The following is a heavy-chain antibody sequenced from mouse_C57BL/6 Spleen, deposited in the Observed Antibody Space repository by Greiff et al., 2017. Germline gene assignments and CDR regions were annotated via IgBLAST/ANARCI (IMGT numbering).Heavy chain of an antibody. V-gene: IGHV1-5*01. CDR2: IYPGNSDT. D-gene: IGHD1-1*01. CDR1: GYTFTSYW. Sequence: VQLQQSGTVLARPGASVKMSCKTSGYTFTSYWMHWVKQRPGQGLEWIGAIYPGNSDTSYNQKFKGKAKLTAVTSASTAYMELSSLTNEDSAVYYWTREGALLLRPHWYFDVWGTGTTVTVSS. J-gene: IGHJ1*03. CDR3: TREGALLLRPHWYFDV.